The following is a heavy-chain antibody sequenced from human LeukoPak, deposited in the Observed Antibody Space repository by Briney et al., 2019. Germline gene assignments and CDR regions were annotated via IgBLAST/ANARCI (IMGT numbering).Heavy chain of an antibody. D-gene: IGHD6-19*01. CDR3: ATHSHSSGWYFDY. CDR1: GYSFTRYW. Sequence: GEPLKISLKGSGYSFTRYWIGWVGQMPGKGVWWVGMVYPCDSYTRYSTSVQGQVTISADKSISTAYLQWSTLKASATAMYYCATHSHSSGWYFDYWGQGTLVTASS. CDR2: VYPCDSYT. J-gene: IGHJ4*02. V-gene: IGHV5-51*01.